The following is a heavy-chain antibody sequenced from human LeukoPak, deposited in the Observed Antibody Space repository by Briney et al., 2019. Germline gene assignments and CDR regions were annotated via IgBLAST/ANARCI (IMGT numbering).Heavy chain of an antibody. Sequence: SETLSLTCAVYGGSFSDYYWSWIRQPPGKGLEWIGEINHSGSTNYNPSLKSRVTISVDTSKNQFSLKLSSVTAADTAVYYCASQVDPVGYCSGDFCYSFDYWGQGTLVTVSS. CDR3: ASQVDPVGYCSGDFCYSFDY. D-gene: IGHD2-15*01. J-gene: IGHJ4*02. CDR1: GGSFSDYY. V-gene: IGHV4-34*01. CDR2: INHSGST.